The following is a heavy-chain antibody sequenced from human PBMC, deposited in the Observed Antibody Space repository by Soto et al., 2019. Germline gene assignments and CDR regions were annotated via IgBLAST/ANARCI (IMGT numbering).Heavy chain of an antibody. D-gene: IGHD6-13*01. V-gene: IGHV3-64*01. CDR1: GFTFSNYE. CDR3: ARRGYGSRWPNVYMDV. J-gene: IGHJ6*03. CDR2: ISNNGAHT. Sequence: GGSKRLSCAASGFTFSNYEMHWGRQDTGKGLEYVSGISNNGAHTDYAKSVKGRFTISRDNSENTLYLQMGSLRAEDMALYYCARRGYGSRWPNVYMDVWGKGTTVTVSS.